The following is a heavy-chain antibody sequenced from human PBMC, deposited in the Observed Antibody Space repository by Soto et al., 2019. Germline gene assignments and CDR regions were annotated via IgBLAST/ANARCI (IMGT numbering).Heavy chain of an antibody. CDR3: ARASRTMVRGVIITDLGYYYYMDV. D-gene: IGHD3-10*01. CDR1: GYTFTSYG. J-gene: IGHJ6*03. CDR2: ISAYNGNT. Sequence: ASVKVSCKASGYTFTSYGINWVRQAPGQGLEWMGWISAYNGNTNYAQKLQGRVTMTTDTSTSTAYLELRSLRSDDTAVYYCARASRTMVRGVIITDLGYYYYMDVWGKGTTVTVSS. V-gene: IGHV1-18*01.